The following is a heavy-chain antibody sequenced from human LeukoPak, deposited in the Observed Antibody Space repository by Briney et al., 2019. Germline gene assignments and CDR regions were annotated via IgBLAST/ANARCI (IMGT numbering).Heavy chain of an antibody. CDR2: IGLSGSST. V-gene: IGHV3-23*01. Sequence: GGSLRLSCAASGFTFSNFVMSWVRQAPGKGLEWVSTIGLSGSSTYYAGSVKGRFTISRDNSKSTLYLQMNSLRAEDTAIYYCAKEFVPGNFHYWGQGTLVTVSS. CDR3: AKEFVPGNFHY. D-gene: IGHD2-21*01. J-gene: IGHJ4*02. CDR1: GFTFSNFV.